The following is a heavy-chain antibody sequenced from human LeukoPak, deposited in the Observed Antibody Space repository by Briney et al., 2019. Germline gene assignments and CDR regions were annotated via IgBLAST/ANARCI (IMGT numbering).Heavy chain of an antibody. CDR1: GFTFTVYS. Sequence: PGGSLRLSCAASGFTFTVYSMSSVCQAPGKGLEWVSYISSSSSTTYYADSVKGRFTISRDNAKNSLYLQMNSLRAEDTPVYYCASNITPSPYYFDYWGQGTLVTVSS. D-gene: IGHD2/OR15-2a*01. V-gene: IGHV3-48*01. CDR3: ASNITPSPYYFDY. CDR2: ISSSSSTT. J-gene: IGHJ4*02.